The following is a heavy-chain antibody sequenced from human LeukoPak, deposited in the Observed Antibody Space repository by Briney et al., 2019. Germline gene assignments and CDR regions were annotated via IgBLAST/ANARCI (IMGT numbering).Heavy chain of an antibody. CDR3: ARELSDYDSSGYTFDY. D-gene: IGHD3-22*01. V-gene: IGHV4-34*01. CDR2: INHSGST. Sequence: KSSETLSLTCAVYGGSFSGYYWSWIRQPPGKGLEWIGEINHSGSTNYNPSLKSRVTISVDTSKNQFSLKLSSVTAADTAVYYCARELSDYDSSGYTFDYWGQGTLVTVSS. CDR1: GGSFSGYY. J-gene: IGHJ4*02.